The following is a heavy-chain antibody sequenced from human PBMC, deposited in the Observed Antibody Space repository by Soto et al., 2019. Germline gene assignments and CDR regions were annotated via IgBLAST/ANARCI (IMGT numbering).Heavy chain of an antibody. J-gene: IGHJ4*02. CDR1: GGSISSSSYY. CDR2: IYYSGST. Sequence: QLQLQESGPGLVKPSETLSLTCTVSGGSISSSSYYWGWIRQPPGKGLEWIGSIYYSGSTYYNPSLKSRVTISVDTSNNQFSLKLSSVTAADTAVYYCARHSPPYSSGSLRPFDYWRQGTLVTVSS. D-gene: IGHD6-19*01. V-gene: IGHV4-39*01. CDR3: ARHSPPYSSGSLRPFDY.